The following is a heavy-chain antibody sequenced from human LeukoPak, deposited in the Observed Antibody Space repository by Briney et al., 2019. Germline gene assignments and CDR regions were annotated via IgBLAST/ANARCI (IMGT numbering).Heavy chain of an antibody. V-gene: IGHV3-23*01. CDR1: GFTSSSYA. D-gene: IGHD3-10*01. CDR2: ISGSGGST. J-gene: IGHJ4*02. Sequence: GGSLRLSCAASGFTSSSYAMSWVRQAPGKGLEWVSAISGSGGSTYYADSVKGRFTISRDNSKNTLYLQMNSLRAEDTAVYYCAKEPFLWFGESDTTFFDYWGQGTLVTVSS. CDR3: AKEPFLWFGESDTTFFDY.